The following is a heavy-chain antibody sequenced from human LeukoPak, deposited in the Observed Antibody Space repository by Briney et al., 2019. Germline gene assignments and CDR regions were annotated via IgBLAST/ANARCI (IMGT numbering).Heavy chain of an antibody. J-gene: IGHJ5*02. CDR2: ISYDGSNK. Sequence: GSLRLSCAASGFTFSSYGMHWVRQAPGKGLEWVAVISYDGSNKYYADSVKGRFTISRENSKNTLYLQMNSLRAEDTAVYYCANSYDILTGYYGFDPWGQGTLVTVSS. CDR3: ANSYDILTGYYGFDP. D-gene: IGHD3-9*01. CDR1: GFTFSSYG. V-gene: IGHV3-30*18.